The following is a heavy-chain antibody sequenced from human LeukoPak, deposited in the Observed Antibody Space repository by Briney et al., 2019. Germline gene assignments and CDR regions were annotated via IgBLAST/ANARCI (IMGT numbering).Heavy chain of an antibody. CDR2: INHSGST. Sequence: PSETLSLTCAVYGGSFSGYYWSWIRQPPGKGLEWIGEINHSGSTNYNPSLKSRVTISVDTSKNQFSLKLSSVTAADTAVYYCARGGDSGTTSFFDYWGQGTLVTVSS. J-gene: IGHJ4*02. V-gene: IGHV4-34*01. CDR3: ARGGDSGTTSFFDY. D-gene: IGHD1-1*01. CDR1: GGSFSGYY.